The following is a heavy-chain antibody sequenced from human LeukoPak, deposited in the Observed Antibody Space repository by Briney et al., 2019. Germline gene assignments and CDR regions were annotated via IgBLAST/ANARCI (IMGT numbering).Heavy chain of an antibody. CDR3: ARECSGGSCWSY. Sequence: ASVKVSCKASGYTFTGYHMHWVRQAPGQGLEWMGWINPNSGGTNYAQKFQGRVTMTRDTSISTAYMELSRLRSDDTAVYYCARECSGGSCWSYWGQGTLVTVSS. CDR2: INPNSGGT. J-gene: IGHJ4*02. CDR1: GYTFTGYH. D-gene: IGHD2-15*01. V-gene: IGHV1-2*02.